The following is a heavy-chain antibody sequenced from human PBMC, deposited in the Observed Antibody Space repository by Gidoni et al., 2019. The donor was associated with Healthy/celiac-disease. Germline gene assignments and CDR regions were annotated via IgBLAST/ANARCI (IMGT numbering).Heavy chain of an antibody. CDR3: ARAGDYDILTGYYPHAFDI. D-gene: IGHD3-9*01. CDR2: IWYDGSNK. J-gene: IGHJ3*02. V-gene: IGHV3-33*01. Sequence: QVQLVESGGGVVQPGRSLRLSCAASGFTFRSHGMHWVRQAPGKGLEWVAVIWYDGSNKYYADSVKGRFTISRDNSKNTLYLQMNSLRAEDTAVYYCARAGDYDILTGYYPHAFDIWGQGTMVTVSS. CDR1: GFTFRSHG.